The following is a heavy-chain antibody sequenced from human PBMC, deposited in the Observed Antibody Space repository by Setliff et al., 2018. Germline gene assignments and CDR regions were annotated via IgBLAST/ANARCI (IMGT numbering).Heavy chain of an antibody. V-gene: IGHV1-46*01. D-gene: IGHD3-22*01. Sequence: ASVKVSCKASGYTFTSYYMHWVRQAPGQGLEWMGIINPSGGSTSYAQKFQGRVTMTRDTSTSTVYMELSSLRSEDTAVYYCARVRRITMIVRSMDAFDIWGQGTMVTVS. CDR2: INPSGGST. CDR1: GYTFTSYY. J-gene: IGHJ3*02. CDR3: ARVRRITMIVRSMDAFDI.